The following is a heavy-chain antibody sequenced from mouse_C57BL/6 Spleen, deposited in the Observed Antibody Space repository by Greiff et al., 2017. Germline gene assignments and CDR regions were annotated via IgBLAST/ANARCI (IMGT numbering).Heavy chain of an antibody. J-gene: IGHJ1*03. CDR3: VRQGGTTVVDWYFDV. V-gene: IGHV10-1*01. Sequence: EVQRVESGGGLVQPKGSLKLSCAASGFSFNTYAMNWVRQAPGKGLEWVARIRSKSNNYATYYADSVKDRFTISRDDSESMLYLQMNNLKTEDTAMYYCVRQGGTTVVDWYFDVWGTGTTVTVSS. CDR1: GFSFNTYA. CDR2: IRSKSNNYAT. D-gene: IGHD1-1*01.